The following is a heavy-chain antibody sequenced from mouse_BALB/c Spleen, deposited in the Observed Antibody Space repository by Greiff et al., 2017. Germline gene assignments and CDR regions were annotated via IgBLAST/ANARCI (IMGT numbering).Heavy chain of an antibody. CDR2: IWTGGGT. CDR1: GFSLTSYD. D-gene: IGHD1-1*01. J-gene: IGHJ3*01. Sequence: QVQLQQSGPGLVAPSQSLSITCTVSGFSLTSYDISWIRQPPGKGLEWLGVIWTGGGTNYNSAFMSRLSISKDNSKSQVFLKMNSLQTDDTAIYYCVREAYYGSSSFAYWGQGTLVTVSA. CDR3: VREAYYGSSSFAY. V-gene: IGHV2-9-2*01.